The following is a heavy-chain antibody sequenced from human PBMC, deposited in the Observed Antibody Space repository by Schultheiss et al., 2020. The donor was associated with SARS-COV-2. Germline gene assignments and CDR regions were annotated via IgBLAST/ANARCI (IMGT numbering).Heavy chain of an antibody. V-gene: IGHV3-33*01. D-gene: IGHD3-22*01. J-gene: IGHJ5*02. CDR3: ARSDYYDSSGPSRFDP. CDR2: IWYDGSNK. Sequence: GGSLRLSCAASGFTFSSYGMHWVRQAPGKGLEWVAVIWYDGSNKYYADSVKGRFTISRDNSKNTLYLQMNSLRAEDTAVYYCARSDYYDSSGPSRFDPWGQGTLVTVSS. CDR1: GFTFSSYG.